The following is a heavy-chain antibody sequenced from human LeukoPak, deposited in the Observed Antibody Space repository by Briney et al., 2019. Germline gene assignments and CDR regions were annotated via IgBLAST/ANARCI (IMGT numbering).Heavy chain of an antibody. CDR3: AKDAAGPEY. D-gene: IGHD6-13*01. Sequence: GGSLRLSRVVSGLTFSRYSMSWVRQAPGKGLEWVSGISAGGGDTWYPDSVKGRFTISRDNSKNTLFLQMNTLRVEDTAIYYCAKDAAGPEYWGQGTRVTVSS. CDR1: GLTFSRYS. V-gene: IGHV3-23*01. CDR2: ISAGGGDT. J-gene: IGHJ4*02.